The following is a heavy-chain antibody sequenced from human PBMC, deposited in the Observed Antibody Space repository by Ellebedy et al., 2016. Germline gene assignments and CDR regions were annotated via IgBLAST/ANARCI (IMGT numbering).Heavy chain of an antibody. CDR1: GFTFSSYS. D-gene: IGHD4-23*01. J-gene: IGHJ4*01. V-gene: IGHV3-30-3*01. CDR3: VRDVGGNSQIDY. CDR2: VSGDGSKR. Sequence: GESLKISCAASGFTFSSYSMHWVRQAPGKGPECLAVVSGDGSKRYYRDSVRGRFTISRDNSKNTLYLQMDSLTAEDTAVYYCVRDVGGNSQIDYWGQGTLVTVSS.